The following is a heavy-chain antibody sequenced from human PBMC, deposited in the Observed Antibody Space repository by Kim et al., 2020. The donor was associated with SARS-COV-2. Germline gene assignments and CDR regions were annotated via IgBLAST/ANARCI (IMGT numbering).Heavy chain of an antibody. V-gene: IGHV3-21*01. Sequence: IDYASSVRGRFTISRNNAKNLLSLQMSSLRAEDTAVYYCATLSTVSTGYWGQGTLVTVSS. CDR3: ATLSTVSTGY. CDR2: I. D-gene: IGHD4-17*01. J-gene: IGHJ4*02.